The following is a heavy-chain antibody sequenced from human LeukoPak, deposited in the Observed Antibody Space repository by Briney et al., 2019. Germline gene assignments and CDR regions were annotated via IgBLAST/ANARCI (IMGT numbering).Heavy chain of an antibody. V-gene: IGHV1-2*02. Sequence: ASVRVSCKTSGYTFTGYYLHWVRQAPGQRPGWMGRIDPDSGGTHYGQKFQGRVTMTRDTSISTAYMELSRLRSDDTAVYYCARRYNWNDEVWFDPWGQGTLVTVSS. CDR1: GYTFTGYY. CDR3: ARRYNWNDEVWFDP. J-gene: IGHJ5*02. CDR2: IDPDSGGT. D-gene: IGHD1-1*01.